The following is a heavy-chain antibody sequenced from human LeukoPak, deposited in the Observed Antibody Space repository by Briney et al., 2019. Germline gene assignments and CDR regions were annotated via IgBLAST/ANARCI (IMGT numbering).Heavy chain of an antibody. V-gene: IGHV3-48*03. J-gene: IGHJ4*02. CDR1: GFTFSSYE. Sequence: GGSLRLSCAASGFTFSSYEMNWVRQAPGKGLEWVSYISSSGSTIYYADSVKGRFTISRDNAKNSLYLQMNSLRAEDTAVYYCARGSPLVRGVIPPPDYWGRGTLVTVSS. D-gene: IGHD3-10*01. CDR3: ARGSPLVRGVIPPPDY. CDR2: ISSSGSTI.